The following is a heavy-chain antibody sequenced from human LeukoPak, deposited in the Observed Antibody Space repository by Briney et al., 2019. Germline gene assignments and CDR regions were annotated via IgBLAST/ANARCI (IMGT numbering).Heavy chain of an antibody. J-gene: IGHJ4*02. CDR1: GFTLNTYA. D-gene: IGHD6-13*01. V-gene: IGHV3-7*01. CDR2: IKQDGREK. Sequence: PGGSLRLSCAASGFTLNTYAMSWVRQAPGKGPEWVANIKQDGREKHYVDSVKGRFTISRDNAKSSLYLQMNSLRAEDTAVYYCTRDEAAATDWGQGTLVTVSS. CDR3: TRDEAAATD.